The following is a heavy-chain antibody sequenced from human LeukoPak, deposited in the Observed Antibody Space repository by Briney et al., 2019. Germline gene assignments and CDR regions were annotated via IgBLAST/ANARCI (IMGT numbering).Heavy chain of an antibody. D-gene: IGHD2-21*02. CDR2: MKSKNAGATT. V-gene: IGHV3-15*01. Sequence: GGSLRLSCAASGFNFNNAWMGWGRQAPGKGLEWVGRMKSKNAGATTDYAAPVKGRFTISRDDSKNTLYLQMNSLKIEDTAVYYCTTVSYCGGDCSEFFQHWGQGTLVTVSS. CDR3: TTVSYCGGDCSEFFQH. CDR1: GFNFNNAW. J-gene: IGHJ1*01.